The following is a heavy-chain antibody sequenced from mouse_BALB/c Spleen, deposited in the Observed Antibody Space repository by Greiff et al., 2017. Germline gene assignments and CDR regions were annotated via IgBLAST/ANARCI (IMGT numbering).Heavy chain of an antibody. CDR1: GFTFSSYW. Sequence: EVKLMESGGGLVQPGGSMKLSCVASGFTFSSYWMSWVRQSPEKGLEWVAEIRLKSDNYATHYAESVKGKFTISRDDSKSRLYLQMNSLRAEDTGIYYCTGGFPWFAYWGQGTLVTVSA. V-gene: IGHV6-3*01. CDR3: TGGFPWFAY. J-gene: IGHJ3*01. CDR2: IRLKSDNYAT.